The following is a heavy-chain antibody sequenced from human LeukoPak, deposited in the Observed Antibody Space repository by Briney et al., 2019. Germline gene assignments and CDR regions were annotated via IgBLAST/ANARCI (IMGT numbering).Heavy chain of an antibody. J-gene: IGHJ3*02. CDR1: GFTFSTYW. D-gene: IGHD1-26*01. CDR3: ARAGIDRFDAFDI. Sequence: GGSLRLSCAASGFTFSTYWMSWVRQAPGKGLEWVANIKQDGSEKYYVDSVKGRFTISRDNAKNSLYLQMNSLRAEDTAVYYCARAGIDRFDAFDIWGQGTMATVSS. CDR2: IKQDGSEK. V-gene: IGHV3-7*01.